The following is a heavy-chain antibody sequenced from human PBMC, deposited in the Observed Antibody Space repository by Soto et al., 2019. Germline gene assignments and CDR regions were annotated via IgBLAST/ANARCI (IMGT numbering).Heavy chain of an antibody. J-gene: IGHJ6*02. Sequence: QVQLQASGPGLVKPSGSLSLTCSVSGGSISSSDWWSWVRQSPGKGLEWIAEVYHTGNTNFNPSLKSRVTLSVDKSKNQVSLNLNSVTAADTAVYYCARDRGVVPPGGGMDVWGQGTPVTVS. CDR3: ARDRGVVPPGGGMDV. D-gene: IGHD2-2*01. CDR1: GGSISSSDW. V-gene: IGHV4-4*02. CDR2: VYHTGNT.